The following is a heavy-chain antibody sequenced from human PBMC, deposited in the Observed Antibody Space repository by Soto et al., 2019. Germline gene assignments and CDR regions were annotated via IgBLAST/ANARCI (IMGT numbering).Heavy chain of an antibody. CDR1: GGSISSYY. CDR3: ARRRETGYAVNWFDP. D-gene: IGHD3-9*01. J-gene: IGHJ5*02. CDR2: IYYSGST. V-gene: IGHV4-59*01. Sequence: QVQLQESGPGLVKPSETLSLTCTVSGGSISSYYWSWIRQPPGKGLEWIGYIYYSGSTNYNPSLQRRVTISVDTSKNQFSLKLSSVTAADTAVYYCARRRETGYAVNWFDPWGQGTLVTVSS.